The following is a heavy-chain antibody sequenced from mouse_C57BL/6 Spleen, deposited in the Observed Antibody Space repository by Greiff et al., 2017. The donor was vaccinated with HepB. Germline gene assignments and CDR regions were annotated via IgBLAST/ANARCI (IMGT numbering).Heavy chain of an antibody. D-gene: IGHD1-1*01. J-gene: IGHJ3*01. V-gene: IGHV5-6*02. CDR1: GFTFSSYG. CDR3: ARQGTTVVAPFAY. Sequence: DVKLQESGGDLVKPGGSLKLSCAASGFTFSSYGMSWVRQTPDKRLEWVATISSGGSYTYYPDSVKGRFTITRDNAKNTLYLQMSSLKSEDTAMYYWARQGTTVVAPFAYWGQWTLVTVSA. CDR2: ISSGGSYT.